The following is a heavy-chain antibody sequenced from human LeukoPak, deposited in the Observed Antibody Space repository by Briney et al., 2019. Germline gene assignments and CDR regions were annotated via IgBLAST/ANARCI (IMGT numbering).Heavy chain of an antibody. V-gene: IGHV5-51*01. CDR3: ARQQSGTTSIDWFDL. Sequence: GESLKISCKGSGYSFTSYWIGWVRQMPGKGLEWMGIIYPGDSDTRYSPSFQGQVTISADKSISTAYLQWSSLKASDTAMYYCARQQSGTTSIDWFDLWGQGTLVTVSS. CDR1: GYSFTSYW. D-gene: IGHD1-1*01. J-gene: IGHJ5*02. CDR2: IYPGDSDT.